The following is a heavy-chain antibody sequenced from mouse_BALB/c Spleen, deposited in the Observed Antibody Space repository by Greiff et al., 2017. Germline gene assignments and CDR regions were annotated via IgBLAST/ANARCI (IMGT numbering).Heavy chain of an antibody. D-gene: IGHD2-10*02. CDR3: ARWRYGNAMDY. J-gene: IGHJ4*01. V-gene: IGHV1-9*01. CDR1: GYTFSSYW. CDR2: ILPGSGST. Sequence: QVQLKQSGAELMKPGASVKISCKATGYTFSSYWIEWVKQRPGHGLEWIGEILPGSGSTNYNEKFKGKATFTADTSSNTAYMQLSSLTSEDSAVYYCARWRYGNAMDYWGQGTSVTVSS.